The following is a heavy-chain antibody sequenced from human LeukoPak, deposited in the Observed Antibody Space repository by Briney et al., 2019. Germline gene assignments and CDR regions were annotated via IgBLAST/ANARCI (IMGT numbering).Heavy chain of an antibody. CDR2: IRTKYYGGAA. D-gene: IGHD5-24*01. V-gene: IGHV3-49*04. Sequence: PGWSLRLSCTTSGFSFGDYAVSWVRQAPGKGLEWVSFIRTKYYGGAAEYAASVKGRFTVSRDDSKSIAYLQITSLKTEDTAVYYCTRTPGDAFHPGGYYFDYWGRGTLVTVSS. CDR3: TRTPGDAFHPGGYYFDY. CDR1: GFSFGDYA. J-gene: IGHJ4*02.